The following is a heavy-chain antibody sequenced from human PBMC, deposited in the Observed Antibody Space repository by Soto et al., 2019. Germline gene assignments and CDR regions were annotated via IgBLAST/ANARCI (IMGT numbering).Heavy chain of an antibody. V-gene: IGHV4-59*01. Sequence: SETLSLTCTVSGGSISSYYWSWIRQPPGKGLEWIGYIYYSGSTNYNPSLKSRVTISVDTSKNQFSLKLSSVTAADTAVYYCARARGDIVVVPAAREYYYYYYMDVWGKGTTVTVSS. CDR2: IYYSGST. CDR3: ARARGDIVVVPAAREYYYYYYMDV. J-gene: IGHJ6*03. D-gene: IGHD2-2*01. CDR1: GGSISSYY.